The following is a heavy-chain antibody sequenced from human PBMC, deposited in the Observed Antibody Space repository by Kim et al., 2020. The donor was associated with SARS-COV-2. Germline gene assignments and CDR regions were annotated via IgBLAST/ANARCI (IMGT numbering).Heavy chain of an antibody. D-gene: IGHD5-12*01. J-gene: IGHJ6*02. CDR3: ARDQEMATPYGMHV. V-gene: IGHV3-48*02. Sequence: ADSVKGRFTISRDNAKNSLYLQMNSLRDEDTAVYYCARDQEMATPYGMHVWGQGTTVTVSS.